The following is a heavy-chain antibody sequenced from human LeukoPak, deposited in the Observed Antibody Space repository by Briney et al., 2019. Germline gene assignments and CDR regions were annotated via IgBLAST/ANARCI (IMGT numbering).Heavy chain of an antibody. D-gene: IGHD1-26*01. CDR3: AKGSIVGATSYYYLDV. J-gene: IGHJ6*03. Sequence: GGSLRLSCAASGFTFSNYGIHWIRQAPGKGLEWVAVISYDGSNKYYADSVKGRFTISRDNSKNTLYLQMNSLRAEDTAVYYCAKGSIVGATSYYYLDVWGTGTTVTVSS. CDR2: ISYDGSNK. CDR1: GFTFSNYG. V-gene: IGHV3-30*18.